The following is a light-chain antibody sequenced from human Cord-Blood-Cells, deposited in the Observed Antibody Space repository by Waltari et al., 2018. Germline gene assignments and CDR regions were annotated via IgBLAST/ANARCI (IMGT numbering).Light chain of an antibody. CDR3: MQSRPLPLS. J-gene: IGKJ4*01. CDR1: QSLLHSDGKTY. Sequence: IVLPQTPLPLSVTPGQLAPIPSKSRQSLLHSDGKTYLCWYLQKPGQPPQLLIYAVSNRFSGGPDRFSGGGSGTDFTLKISRVEAGDVGLGCCMQSRPLPLSFGGGSNAE. CDR2: AVS. V-gene: IGKV2D-29*01.